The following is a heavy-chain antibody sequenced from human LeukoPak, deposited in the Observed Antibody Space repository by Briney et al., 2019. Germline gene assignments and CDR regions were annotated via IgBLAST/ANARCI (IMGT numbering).Heavy chain of an antibody. V-gene: IGHV4-4*07. CDR2: IYTSGST. J-gene: IGHJ4*02. CDR1: GGSISSYY. D-gene: IGHD6-19*01. CDR3: ARVGSGWYRGYFDY. Sequence: KASETLSLTCTVSGGSISSYYWSWVRQPAGKGLEGIGRIYTSGSTNYNPSLKSRVTMSVDTSKNQFSLKLSSVTAADTAVYYCARVGSGWYRGYFDYWGQGTLVTVSS.